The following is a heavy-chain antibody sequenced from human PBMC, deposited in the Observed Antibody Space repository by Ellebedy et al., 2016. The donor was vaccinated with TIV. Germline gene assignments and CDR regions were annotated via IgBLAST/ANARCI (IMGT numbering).Heavy chain of an antibody. Sequence: GGSLRLXXAASGFTFSNAWMNWVRQAPGKGLEWVGRIKSKTDGGTTDYAAPVKGRFTISRDDSKNTLYLQMNSLKTEDTAVYYCTAYMVRGVIPDYWGQGTLVTVSS. CDR2: IKSKTDGGTT. D-gene: IGHD3-10*01. V-gene: IGHV3-15*07. J-gene: IGHJ4*02. CDR3: TAYMVRGVIPDY. CDR1: GFTFSNAW.